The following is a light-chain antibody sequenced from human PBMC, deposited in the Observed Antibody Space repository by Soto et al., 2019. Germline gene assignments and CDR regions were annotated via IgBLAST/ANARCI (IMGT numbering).Light chain of an antibody. CDR1: NSDVGGYNF. J-gene: IGLJ3*02. CDR2: DVR. CDR3: CSYAGTYTLWV. Sequence: QSVLTQPRSVSGSPGQSVTISCTGTNSDVGGYNFVSWYQQYPGKAPKLIIYDVRKRPSGVPDRFSGSKSGNAASLTISGLQAEDEADYYCCSYAGTYTLWVFGGGTKVTVL. V-gene: IGLV2-11*01.